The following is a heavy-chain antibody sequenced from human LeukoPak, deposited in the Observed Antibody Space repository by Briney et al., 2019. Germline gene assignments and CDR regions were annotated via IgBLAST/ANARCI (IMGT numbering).Heavy chain of an antibody. CDR3: TTSLTSGYYIDN. V-gene: IGHV3-15*01. CDR2: IKSKIDGGTI. J-gene: IGHJ4*02. CDR1: GFTFSNAW. Sequence: GGSLRLSCAASGFTFSNAWMSCVRQAPGKGLEWVGRIKSKIDGGTIDYAAPVKGRFTISRDDSKKTMYLQMNSLKIEDTAVYYCTTSLTSGYYIDNWGQGTLVTVSS. D-gene: IGHD3-3*01.